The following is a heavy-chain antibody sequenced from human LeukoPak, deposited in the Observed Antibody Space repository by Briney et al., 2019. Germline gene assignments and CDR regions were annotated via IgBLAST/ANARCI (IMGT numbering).Heavy chain of an antibody. J-gene: IGHJ3*02. CDR1: GGSISSYY. Sequence: PSETLSLACTVSGGSISSYYWSWIRQPPGKGLEWIGYIYYSGSTNYNPSLKSRVTISVDTSKNQFSLKLSSVTAADTAVYYCARAVWERDAFDIWGQGTMVTVSS. CDR2: IYYSGST. V-gene: IGHV4-59*01. CDR3: ARAVWERDAFDI. D-gene: IGHD1-26*01.